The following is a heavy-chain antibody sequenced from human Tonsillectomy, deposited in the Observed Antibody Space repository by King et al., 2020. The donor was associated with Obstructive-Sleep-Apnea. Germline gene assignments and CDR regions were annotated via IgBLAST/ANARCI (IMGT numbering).Heavy chain of an antibody. D-gene: IGHD6-13*01. Sequence: VQLQESGPGLVKPSQTLSLTRTVSGGSISSGGSYWSGIRQHPGKGLEWMGYIYYNGRTYSNPSLNSRVTTSVDTSKNKFALKLSSVTAADTALYYCARVPYSSSWGHYFDYWGQGTLVTVSS. J-gene: IGHJ4*02. CDR3: ARVPYSSSWGHYFDY. CDR2: IYYNGRT. CDR1: GGSISSGGSY. V-gene: IGHV4-31*03.